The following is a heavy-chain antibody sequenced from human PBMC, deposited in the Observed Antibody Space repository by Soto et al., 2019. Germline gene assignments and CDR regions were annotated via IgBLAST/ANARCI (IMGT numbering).Heavy chain of an antibody. CDR2: ISSSSSTI. CDR3: AREVMDFWSGYPPDDAFDI. CDR1: GFTFSSYS. J-gene: IGHJ3*02. Sequence: EVQLVESGGGLVQPGGSLRLSCAASGFTFSSYSMNWVRQAPGKGLEWVSYISSSSSTIYYADSVKGRFTISRDNAKNSLYLQMNSLRDEDTAVYYCAREVMDFWSGYPPDDAFDIWGQGTMVTVSS. V-gene: IGHV3-48*02. D-gene: IGHD3-3*01.